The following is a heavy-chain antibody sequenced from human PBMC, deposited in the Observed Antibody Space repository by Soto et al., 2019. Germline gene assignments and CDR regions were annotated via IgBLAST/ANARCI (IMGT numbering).Heavy chain of an antibody. D-gene: IGHD3-10*01. CDR1: GGSISSGGYY. V-gene: IGHV4-31*03. Sequence: QVQLQESGPGLVKPSQTLSLTCTVSGGSISSGGYYWSWIRQHPGKGLEWIGYIYYSGSTYYNPSLKSRVTISVDTSKNQFSLKLSSVTAADTAVYYCVRDANPDYYGSGSYYPLDYWGQGTLVTVSS. CDR3: VRDANPDYYGSGSYYPLDY. J-gene: IGHJ4*02. CDR2: IYYSGST.